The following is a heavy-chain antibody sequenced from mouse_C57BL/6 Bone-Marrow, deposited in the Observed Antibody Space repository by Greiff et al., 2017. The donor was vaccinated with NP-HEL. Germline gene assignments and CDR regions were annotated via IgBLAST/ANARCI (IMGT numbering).Heavy chain of an antibody. CDR1: GYAFSSSW. Sequence: GPELVKPGASVKISCKASGYAFSSSWMNWVKQRPGKGLEWIGRIYPGDGDTNYNGKFKGKATLTADKSSSTAYMQLSSLTSEDSAVYFCARWIYDYGDYWGQGTTLTVSS. J-gene: IGHJ2*01. CDR3: ARWIYDYGDY. V-gene: IGHV1-82*01. D-gene: IGHD2-4*01. CDR2: IYPGDGDT.